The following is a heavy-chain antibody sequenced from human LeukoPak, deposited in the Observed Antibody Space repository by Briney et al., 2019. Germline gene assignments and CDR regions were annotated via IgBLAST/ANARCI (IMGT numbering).Heavy chain of an antibody. CDR2: ISSSSSYI. J-gene: IGHJ6*03. CDR3: AREHDYRVYYYYYYMDV. Sequence: PGGSLRLSCAASGFTFSSYSMNWDRQAPGKGLEWVSSISSSSSYIYYADSVKGRFTISRDNAKNSLYLQMNSLRAEDTAVYYCAREHDYRVYYYYYYMDVWGKGTTVTVSS. D-gene: IGHD4-11*01. CDR1: GFTFSSYS. V-gene: IGHV3-21*01.